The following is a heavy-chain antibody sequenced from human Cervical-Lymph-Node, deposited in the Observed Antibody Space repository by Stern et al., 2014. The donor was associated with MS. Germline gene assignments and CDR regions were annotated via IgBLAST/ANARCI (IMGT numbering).Heavy chain of an antibody. D-gene: IGHD5/OR15-5a*01. V-gene: IGHV1-69*06. Sequence: VQLEESGAEVKKPGSSVKVSCKASGGTFSRYAISWVRQAPGQGLEWMGGIIPIFVTANNAQKFQGRVTITADKSTSTAYMELSSLTSEDTAIKYCARAWHCGTVSTITAFDVWGQGTMVTVSS. CDR2: IIPIFVTA. CDR1: GGTFSRYA. CDR3: ARAWHCGTVSTITAFDV. J-gene: IGHJ3*01.